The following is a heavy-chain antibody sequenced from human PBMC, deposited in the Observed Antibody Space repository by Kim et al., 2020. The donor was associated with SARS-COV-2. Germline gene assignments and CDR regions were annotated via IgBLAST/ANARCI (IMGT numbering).Heavy chain of an antibody. CDR1: GFTFSSYA. CDR3: AKDSRITMIVVVTWAY. J-gene: IGHJ4*02. D-gene: IGHD3-22*01. Sequence: GGSLRLSCAASGFTFSSYAMSWVRQAPGKGLEWVSAISGSGGSTYYADSVKGRFTISRDNSKNTLYLQMNSLRAEDTAVYYCAKDSRITMIVVVTWAYWGQGTLVTVSS. V-gene: IGHV3-23*01. CDR2: ISGSGGST.